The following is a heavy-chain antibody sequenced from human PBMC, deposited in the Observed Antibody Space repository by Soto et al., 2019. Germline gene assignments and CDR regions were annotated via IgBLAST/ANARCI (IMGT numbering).Heavy chain of an antibody. CDR1: GAALNIGNYY. Sequence: SETQSLTCIDSGAALNIGNYYWSWIRQVPGKGLEWIGHIYVTGAVDYNPSLRDRITISQDTSERQFSLNLRLVTAADTAVYYCARLRIATNNYKWFDPWGQGTLVTVSS. D-gene: IGHD2-21*01. CDR2: IYVTGAV. CDR3: ARLRIATNNYKWFDP. V-gene: IGHV4-31*03. J-gene: IGHJ5*02.